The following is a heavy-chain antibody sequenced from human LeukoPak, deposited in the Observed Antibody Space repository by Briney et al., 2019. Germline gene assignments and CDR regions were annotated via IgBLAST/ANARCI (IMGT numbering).Heavy chain of an antibody. CDR3: ARPLVALKDYYYGMDV. V-gene: IGHV1-46*01. CDR2: INPSGGST. D-gene: IGHD3-9*01. Sequence: GASVKVSCKASGYTFTSYYMHWVRQAPGQGLEWMGVINPSGGSTSYAQKFQGRVTMTRDTSTSTVYMELSGLSSEDTAVYYCARPLVALKDYYYGMDVWGQGTTVTVSS. J-gene: IGHJ6*02. CDR1: GYTFTSYY.